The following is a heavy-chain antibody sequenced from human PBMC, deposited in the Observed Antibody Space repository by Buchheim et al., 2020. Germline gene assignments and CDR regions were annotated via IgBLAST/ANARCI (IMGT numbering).Heavy chain of an antibody. J-gene: IGHJ6*02. CDR1: GFTFSSSG. CDR2: ISYDGSIK. V-gene: IGHV3-30*18. Sequence: QVQLVESGGGVVRPGRSLRLSCAASGFTFSSSGMNWVRQAPGKGLEWVAAISYDGSIKDYADSVKGRFTISRDNSKNTLYLHMNSLRSEDTAVYHCANQKWWPNGMDVWGRGTT. D-gene: IGHD2-15*01. CDR3: ANQKWWPNGMDV.